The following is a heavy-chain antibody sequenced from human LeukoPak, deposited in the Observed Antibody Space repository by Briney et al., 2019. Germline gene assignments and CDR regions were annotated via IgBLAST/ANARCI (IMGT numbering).Heavy chain of an antibody. CDR2: ISSSDSTI. CDR1: GFTFSSYE. CDR3: ARDYGGSSPFDY. Sequence: GGSLRLSCAASGFTFSSYEMHWVRQAPGKGLEWVSYISSSDSTIYYADSVKGRFTISRDKDKNSLYLQMNSLRAEDTAVYYCARDYGGSSPFDYWGQGTLVTVSS. D-gene: IGHD4-23*01. V-gene: IGHV3-48*03. J-gene: IGHJ4*02.